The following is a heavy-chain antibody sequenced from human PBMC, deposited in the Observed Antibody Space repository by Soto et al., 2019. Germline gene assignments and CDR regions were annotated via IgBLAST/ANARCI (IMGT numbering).Heavy chain of an antibody. D-gene: IGHD4-17*01. CDR1: GFTFRNYA. CDR2: ISSTGSST. Sequence: GGSLRLSCAASGFTFRNYAMTWIRQPPGKGLEWVSAISSTGSSTFYADSVKGRFTISRDNSKNNVYVQMNSLRGDDTAVYYCAKARYGGTHDALDVWGQGTMVTVSS. J-gene: IGHJ3*01. CDR3: AKARYGGTHDALDV. V-gene: IGHV3-23*01.